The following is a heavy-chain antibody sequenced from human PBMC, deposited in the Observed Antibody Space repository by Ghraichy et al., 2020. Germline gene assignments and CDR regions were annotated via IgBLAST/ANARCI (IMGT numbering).Heavy chain of an antibody. Sequence: SETLSLTCTVSGGYISSYYWSWIRQPPGKGPEWIGYIYSSGSTNCNPSLKSRVTISVDTSKNQFSLKLSSVTAADTAVYYCGRHYISGWYDNFDYWGQGTLVTVSS. D-gene: IGHD6-19*01. J-gene: IGHJ4*02. CDR1: GGYISSYY. CDR3: GRHYISGWYDNFDY. CDR2: IYSSGST. V-gene: IGHV4-4*09.